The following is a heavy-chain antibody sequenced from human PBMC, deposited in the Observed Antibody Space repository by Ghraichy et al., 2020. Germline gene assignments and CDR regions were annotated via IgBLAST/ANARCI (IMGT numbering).Heavy chain of an antibody. CDR2: INPNSGGT. D-gene: IGHD1-1*01. V-gene: IGHV1-2*02. Sequence: ASVKGSCKASGYIFTGYYMHWVRQAPGQGLEWMGWINPNSGGTNYAQKFQGRVTMTRDTSITTAYMELSRLRSDDTAVYFCARALQSQQGLEYYYGMDVWGQGTTVTVSS. CDR1: GYIFTGYY. CDR3: ARALQSQQGLEYYYGMDV. J-gene: IGHJ6*02.